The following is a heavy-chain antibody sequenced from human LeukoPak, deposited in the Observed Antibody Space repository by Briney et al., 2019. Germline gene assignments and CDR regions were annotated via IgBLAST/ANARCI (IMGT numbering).Heavy chain of an antibody. D-gene: IGHD4-11*01. CDR3: ARDDYRGFDI. CDR2: MYISGNT. J-gene: IGHJ3*02. CDR1: GASISSHY. V-gene: IGHV4-4*07. Sequence: SETLSLTCTVSGASISSHYRSWVRQPAGKGLEWIGRMYISGNTNYNPSLKSRVTMSIDTSKNQFSLKLSSVTAAATAVNYCARDDYRGFDIWGQGTLVTVSS.